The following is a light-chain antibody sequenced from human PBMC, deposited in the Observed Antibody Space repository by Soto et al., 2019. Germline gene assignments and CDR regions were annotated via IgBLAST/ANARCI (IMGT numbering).Light chain of an antibody. J-gene: IGLJ1*01. V-gene: IGLV2-14*01. Sequence: QSVLAQPASVSGSPEQSITMSCTGTSSDVGGYNFVSWYQHHPGKAPKLVIYEVSKRPSGISNRFSGSKSGNTATLTISGLQVEDEADYYCNSYTITSARVFGTGTKVTVL. CDR3: NSYTITSARV. CDR2: EVS. CDR1: SSDVGGYNF.